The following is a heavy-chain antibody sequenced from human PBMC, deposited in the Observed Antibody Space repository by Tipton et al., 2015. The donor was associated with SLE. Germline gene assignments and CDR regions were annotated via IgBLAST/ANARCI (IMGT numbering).Heavy chain of an antibody. J-gene: IGHJ4*02. Sequence: LRLSCAVYGGSFSGYYWSWIRQPPGKGLEWIGYIYYSGSTNYNPSLKSRVTISVDTSKNQFSLKLSSVTAADTAVYYCARGLVAARRGPDYWGQGTLVTVSS. CDR2: IYYSGST. V-gene: IGHV4-59*12. CDR3: ARGLVAARRGPDY. D-gene: IGHD6-6*01. CDR1: GGSFSGYY.